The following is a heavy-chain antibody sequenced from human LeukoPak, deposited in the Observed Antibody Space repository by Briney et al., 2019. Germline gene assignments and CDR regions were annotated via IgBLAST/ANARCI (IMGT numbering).Heavy chain of an antibody. Sequence: PSETLSLTCAVSTDAITSNWWSWVRQPPGKGLEWIGEVHKSGSTNYYPSLQSRVTISIDKSKNQIALELTSVTAADTAVYYCAKEIVGAPTPGAYWGQGILVTVSS. CDR3: AKEIVGAPTPGAY. V-gene: IGHV4-4*02. D-gene: IGHD1-26*01. CDR1: TDAITSNW. J-gene: IGHJ4*02. CDR2: VHKSGST.